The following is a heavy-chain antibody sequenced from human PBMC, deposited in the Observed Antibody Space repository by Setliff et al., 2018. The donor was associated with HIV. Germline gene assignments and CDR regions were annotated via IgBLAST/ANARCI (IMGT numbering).Heavy chain of an antibody. CDR1: GFTFSTYW. J-gene: IGHJ4*02. CDR3: AKDHATSSWFTALLDY. V-gene: IGHV3-7*03. Sequence: GGSLRLSCTVSGFTFSTYWMSWVRQAPGKGLEWVANINQDGSEKNYVDSVKGRFTISRDNSKNTLYLQMNSLRAEDTAVYYCAKDHATSSWFTALLDYWGQGALVTVSS. D-gene: IGHD6-13*01. CDR2: INQDGSEK.